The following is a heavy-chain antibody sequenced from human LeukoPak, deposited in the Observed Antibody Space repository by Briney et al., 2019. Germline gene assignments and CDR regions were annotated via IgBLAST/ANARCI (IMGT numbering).Heavy chain of an antibody. J-gene: IGHJ4*02. Sequence: PGGSLRLSCAASGFTFSSYDMHWVRQPPGKGLEWVSAIDTAGDTYYPDSMKGRFTISRENAKNSLYLQMNSLRAGDTAVYYCARVGKSGHSYYFDFWGQGTLVTASS. CDR1: GFTFSSYD. CDR2: IDTAGDT. D-gene: IGHD3-3*01. CDR3: ARVGKSGHSYYFDF. V-gene: IGHV3-13*01.